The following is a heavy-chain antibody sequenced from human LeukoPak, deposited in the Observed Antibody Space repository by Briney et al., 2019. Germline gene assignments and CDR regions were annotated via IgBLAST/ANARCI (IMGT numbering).Heavy chain of an antibody. CDR3: TREALGSEMATIATGEDY. CDR1: GFSFKVYY. Sequence: PGGSLRLSCAASGFSFKVYYFSWIRQAPGKGLEWVGFIRSKAYGGTTEYAASVKGRFTISRDDSKSIAYLQMNSLKTEDTAVYYCTREALGSEMATIATGEDYWGQGTLVTVSS. V-gene: IGHV3-49*03. J-gene: IGHJ4*02. D-gene: IGHD5-24*01. CDR2: IRSKAYGGTT.